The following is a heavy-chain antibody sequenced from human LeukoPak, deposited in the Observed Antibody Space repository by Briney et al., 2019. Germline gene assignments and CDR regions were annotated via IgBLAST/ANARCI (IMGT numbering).Heavy chain of an antibody. Sequence: GGSLRLSCAASGFSFSDYAMSWVRQAPGKGLEWVSGIVGSGGSTYYANPVKGRFTISRDNSKNTLYLQMNSLRAEDTAVYYCAKPPNYDSDAPQVDYWGQGTLVTVSS. J-gene: IGHJ4*02. CDR1: GFSFSDYA. D-gene: IGHD3-22*01. CDR2: IVGSGGST. V-gene: IGHV3-23*01. CDR3: AKPPNYDSDAPQVDY.